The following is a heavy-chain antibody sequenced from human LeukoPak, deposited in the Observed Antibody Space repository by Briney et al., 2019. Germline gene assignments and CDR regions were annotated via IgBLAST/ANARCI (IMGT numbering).Heavy chain of an antibody. CDR1: GFTFSSYG. J-gene: IGHJ5*02. V-gene: IGHV3-30*02. CDR3: ARANGYSSSWYH. D-gene: IGHD6-13*01. Sequence: GGSLRLSCAASGFTFSSYGMHWVRQAPGKGLEWVAFIRYDGSNKYYADSVKGRFTISRDNSKNTLYLQMNSLRAEDTAVYYCARANGYSSSWYHWGQGTLVTVSS. CDR2: IRYDGSNK.